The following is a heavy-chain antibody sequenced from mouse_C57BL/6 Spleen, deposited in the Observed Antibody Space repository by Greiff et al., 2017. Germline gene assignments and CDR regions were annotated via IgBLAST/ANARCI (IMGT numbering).Heavy chain of an antibody. Sequence: VQLQQPGAELVKPGASVKMSCKASGYTFTSYWITWVKQRPGQGLEWIGDIYPGSGSTNYNEKFKSKATLTVDTSSSTAYMQLSSLTSEDSAVYYGARERDGYYLWAMDYWGQGTSVTVSS. V-gene: IGHV1-55*01. D-gene: IGHD2-3*01. J-gene: IGHJ4*01. CDR2: IYPGSGST. CDR1: GYTFTSYW. CDR3: ARERDGYYLWAMDY.